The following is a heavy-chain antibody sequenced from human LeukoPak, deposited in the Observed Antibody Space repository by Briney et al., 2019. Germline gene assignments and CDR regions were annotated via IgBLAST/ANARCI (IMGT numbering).Heavy chain of an antibody. CDR3: ARHVKLTDAFDI. J-gene: IGHJ3*02. CDR2: INHSGST. CDR1: GGSFSGYY. Sequence: SETLSLTCAVYGGSFSGYYWSWIRQPPGKGLEWIGEINHSGSTNYNPSLKSRVTISVDTSKNQFSLKLSSVTAADTAVYYCARHVKLTDAFDIWGQGTMVTVSP. V-gene: IGHV4-34*01. D-gene: IGHD4/OR15-4a*01.